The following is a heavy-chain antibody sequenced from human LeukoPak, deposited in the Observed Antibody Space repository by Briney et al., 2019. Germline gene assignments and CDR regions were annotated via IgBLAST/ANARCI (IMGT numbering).Heavy chain of an antibody. CDR3: AREAYDSGSFRTDYYYMDV. V-gene: IGHV1-2*02. CDR2: INPNSGGT. CDR1: GYTFTGYY. D-gene: IGHD3-10*01. Sequence: ASVKVSCKASGYTFTGYYMHWVRQAPGQGREWMGWINPNSGGTNYAQKFQGRVTMTRDTSISTAYMELSRLRSDDTAVYYCAREAYDSGSFRTDYYYMDVWGKGTTVTISS. J-gene: IGHJ6*03.